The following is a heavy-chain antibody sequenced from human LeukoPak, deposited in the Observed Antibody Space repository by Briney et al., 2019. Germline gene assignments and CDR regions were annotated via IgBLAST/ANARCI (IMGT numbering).Heavy chain of an antibody. J-gene: IGHJ4*02. CDR3: AKELVSRSSLTFDS. CDR1: GFTFSSYG. D-gene: IGHD6-13*01. CDR2: IGGSVDYT. V-gene: IGHV3-23*01. Sequence: GGSLRLSCAASGFTFSSYGMTWVRQAPGKGLEWVSAIGGSVDYTFYAESVKGRFTTSRDNSKNTLYLQMSGLRVEDTAVYYCAKELVSRSSLTFDSWGQGALVTVSS.